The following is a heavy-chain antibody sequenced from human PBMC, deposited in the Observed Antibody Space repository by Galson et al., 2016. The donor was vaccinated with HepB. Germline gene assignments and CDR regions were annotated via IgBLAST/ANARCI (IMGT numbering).Heavy chain of an antibody. D-gene: IGHD2-8*01. CDR2: IKPIFGTS. J-gene: IGHJ3*02. CDR1: GGTFSTYT. Sequence: SCKASGGTFSTYTISWVRQAPGQGLEWMGGIKPIFGTSNNAQKFQGRVTITADKSTSTASMELSSLRSEDTAVYYCARSGVYSYAFDIWGHGTMVTVSS. CDR3: ARSGVYSYAFDI. V-gene: IGHV1-69*06.